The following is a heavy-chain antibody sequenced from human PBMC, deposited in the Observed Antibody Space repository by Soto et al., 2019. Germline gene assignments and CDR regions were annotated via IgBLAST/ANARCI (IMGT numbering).Heavy chain of an antibody. CDR2: ISGSGGST. CDR3: AKDLVEMATIWGFARILSIDY. D-gene: IGHD5-12*01. Sequence: PGGSLRLSCAASGFTFSSYAMSWVRQAPGKGLEWVSAISGSGGSTYYADSVKGRFTISRDNSKNTLYLQMNSLRAEDTAVYYCAKDLVEMATIWGFARILSIDYWGQGTLVTVSS. CDR1: GFTFSSYA. V-gene: IGHV3-23*01. J-gene: IGHJ4*02.